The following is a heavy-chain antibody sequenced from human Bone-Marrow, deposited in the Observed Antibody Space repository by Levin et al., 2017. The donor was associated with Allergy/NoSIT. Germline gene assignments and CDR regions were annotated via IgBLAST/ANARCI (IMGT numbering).Heavy chain of an antibody. V-gene: IGHV4-4*07. CDR3: ARAALPPNSGSPHTYQYGVDV. CDR1: GGSVSNSY. J-gene: IGHJ6*02. Sequence: SQTLSLTCTVSGGSVSNSYWNWIRPPAGKGLEWIGRVYTSGSTNYNPSLKSRVTMSVDMSKNQISLKLSSVTAADTAVYYCARAALPPNSGSPHTYQYGVDVWGQGTTVTVSS. CDR2: VYTSGST. D-gene: IGHD1-26*01.